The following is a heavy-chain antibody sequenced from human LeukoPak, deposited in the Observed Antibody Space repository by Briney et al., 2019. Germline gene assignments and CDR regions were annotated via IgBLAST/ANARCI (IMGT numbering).Heavy chain of an antibody. CDR3: ATTNRIVGATYYFDY. CDR2: INHSGST. Sequence: SETLPLTCAVYGGSFSGYYWSWIRQPPGKGLEWIGEINHSGSTNYNPSLKSRVTISVDTSKNQFSLKLSSVTAADTAVYYCATTNRIVGATYYFDYWGQGTLVTVSP. D-gene: IGHD1-26*01. J-gene: IGHJ4*02. CDR1: GGSFSGYY. V-gene: IGHV4-34*01.